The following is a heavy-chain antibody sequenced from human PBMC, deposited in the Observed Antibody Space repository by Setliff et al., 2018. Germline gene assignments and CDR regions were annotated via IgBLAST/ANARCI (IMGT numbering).Heavy chain of an antibody. V-gene: IGHV1-18*01. Sequence: RASVKVSCKASGYTFNHYGITWVRLAPGQGLEWMGWISAHSGNTFYAPQFQGRLVMTTDTSTNTAYMELRNLTSDDTAMYFCERLVRYCTRVSCQRSSDGDFWGQGTLVTVSS. CDR2: ISAHSGNT. CDR3: ERLVRYCTRVSCQRSSDGDF. J-gene: IGHJ4*02. CDR1: GYTFNHYG. D-gene: IGHD2-8*01.